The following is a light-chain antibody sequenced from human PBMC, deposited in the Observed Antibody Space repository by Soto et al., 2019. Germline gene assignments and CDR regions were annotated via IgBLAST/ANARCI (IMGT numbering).Light chain of an antibody. V-gene: IGLV1-40*01. Sequence: QSVLTQPPSVSGAPGQRVTISCTGSSSNIGAGHDVHWYRQVPGTAPKLLVSGNTNRPSGVPDRFSGSNSGTSASLAITGLQAEDEADYYCQSFDSSLNGWVFGGGTQLTVL. CDR1: SSNIGAGHD. CDR3: QSFDSSLNGWV. CDR2: GNT. J-gene: IGLJ3*02.